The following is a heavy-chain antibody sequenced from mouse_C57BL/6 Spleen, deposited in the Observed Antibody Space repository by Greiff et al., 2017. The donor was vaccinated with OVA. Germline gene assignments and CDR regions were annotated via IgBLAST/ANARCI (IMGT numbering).Heavy chain of an antibody. CDR2: ISSGSSTI. CDR3: ARSRLPDAMDY. V-gene: IGHV5-17*01. CDR1: GFTFSDYG. D-gene: IGHD1-2*01. Sequence: EVKVEESGGGLVKPGGSLKLSCAASGFTFSDYGMHWVRQAPEKGLEWVAYISSGSSTIYYADTVKGRFTISRDNAKNTLFLQMTSLRSEDTAMYYCARSRLPDAMDYWGQGTSVTVSS. J-gene: IGHJ4*01.